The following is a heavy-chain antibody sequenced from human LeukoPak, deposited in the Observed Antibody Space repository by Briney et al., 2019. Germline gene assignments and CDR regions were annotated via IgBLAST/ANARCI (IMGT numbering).Heavy chain of an antibody. V-gene: IGHV3-48*04. CDR2: ISSTSSTI. CDR1: GFTFSSFS. D-gene: IGHD6-19*01. CDR3: ARDWSAVAAPDYFDY. J-gene: IGHJ4*02. Sequence: GGSLRLSCVASGFTFSSFSMDWVRQAPGKGLEWVSYISSTSSTIYYADSVQGRFTSSRDNAKNSLYLQMNSLTAEDTAVYFYARDWSAVAAPDYFDYWGQGTLVTVSS.